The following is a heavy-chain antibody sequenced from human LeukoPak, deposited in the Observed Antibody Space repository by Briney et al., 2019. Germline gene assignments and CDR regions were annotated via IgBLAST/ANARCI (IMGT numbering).Heavy chain of an antibody. V-gene: IGHV4-34*01. CDR3: ARGRAARSAFDI. CDR1: GFTFSSYA. CDR2: INHSGST. Sequence: PGGSLRLSCAASGFTFSSYAMSWVRQAPGKGLEWIGEINHSGSTNYNPSLKSRVTISVDTSKNQFSLKLSSVTAADTAVYYCARGRAARSAFDIWGQGTMVTVSS. J-gene: IGHJ3*02. D-gene: IGHD6-6*01.